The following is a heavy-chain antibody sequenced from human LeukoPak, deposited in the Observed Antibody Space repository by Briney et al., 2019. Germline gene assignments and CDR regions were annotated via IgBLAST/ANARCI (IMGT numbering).Heavy chain of an antibody. CDR3: ARDPHDSSGYLGNAFDI. Sequence: SETLSLTCTASGGSISSSSYYWGWIRQPPGKGLEWIGSIYYSGSTYYNPSLKSRVTISVDTSKNQFSLKLSSVTAADTAVYYCARDPHDSSGYLGNAFDIWGQGTMVTVSS. CDR2: IYYSGST. D-gene: IGHD3-22*01. CDR1: GGSISSSSYY. V-gene: IGHV4-39*07. J-gene: IGHJ3*02.